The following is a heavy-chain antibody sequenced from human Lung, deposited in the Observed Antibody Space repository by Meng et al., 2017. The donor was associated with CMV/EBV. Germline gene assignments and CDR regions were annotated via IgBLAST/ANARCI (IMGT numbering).Heavy chain of an antibody. V-gene: IGHV3-21*01. Sequence: GGSLRLSCAASGFTFSSYSMNWVRQAPGKGLEWVPSISNSGAYIYYADSVKGRFTISRDNAQNSLFLHMNSLRAEDSAVYYCARDVSPRSSAYFAIYYFYALDVWGQGTXVTVSS. CDR2: ISNSGAYI. CDR3: ARDVSPRSSAYFAIYYFYALDV. D-gene: IGHD2-21*01. J-gene: IGHJ6*02. CDR1: GFTFSSYS.